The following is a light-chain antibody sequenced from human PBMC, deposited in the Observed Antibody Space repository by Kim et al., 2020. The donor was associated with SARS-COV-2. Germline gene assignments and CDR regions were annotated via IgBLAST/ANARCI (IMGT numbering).Light chain of an antibody. V-gene: IGKV1-39*01. CDR1: QSIGNY. CDR3: QQSHTTPLLT. Sequence: DIQMTQSPSSLSASLGDRVTIACRASQSIGNYLNWYQKKPGKPPKLLIYGASTLQSGVPSRFSGSGSGTDFTLTISSLQPEDFATYYCQQSHTTPLLTFGGGTKVDIK. J-gene: IGKJ4*01. CDR2: GAS.